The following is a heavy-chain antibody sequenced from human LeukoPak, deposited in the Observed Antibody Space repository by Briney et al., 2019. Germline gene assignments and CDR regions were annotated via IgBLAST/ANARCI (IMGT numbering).Heavy chain of an antibody. Sequence: GGSLRLSCAASGFTFSSFAMSWVRQAPGKGLEWVSALSDSGSSTYYADSVKGRFTIYRDNSKNTLYLHMNSLRAEDTAVYYCARDQDWNDRGGLDYWGQGTLVSVSS. CDR3: ARDQDWNDRGGLDY. CDR1: GFTFSSFA. D-gene: IGHD1-1*01. CDR2: LSDSGSST. V-gene: IGHV3-23*01. J-gene: IGHJ4*02.